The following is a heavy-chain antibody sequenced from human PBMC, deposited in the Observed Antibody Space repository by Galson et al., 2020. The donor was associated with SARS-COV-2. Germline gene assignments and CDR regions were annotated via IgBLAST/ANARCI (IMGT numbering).Heavy chain of an antibody. J-gene: IGHJ4*02. CDR1: GFNFEDFW. D-gene: IGHD6-19*01. V-gene: IGHV3-7*01. Sequence: GGSLRLSCTVSGFNFEDFWMSWFRQAPGKGPEWVANIRGDGSETNYVDSVKGRFSISRDNAVNSLFLQMNTLRVEDTGVYYCTREGWQGGYWGQGILVTVSS. CDR3: TREGWQGGY. CDR2: IRGDGSET.